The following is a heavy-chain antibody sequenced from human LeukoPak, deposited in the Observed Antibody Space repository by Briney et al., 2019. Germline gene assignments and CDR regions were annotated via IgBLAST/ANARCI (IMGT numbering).Heavy chain of an antibody. Sequence: ASVKVSCKASGYTFTSYGISWVRQAPGQGLEWMGWISAYNGNTNYAQKLQGRVTMTTDTSTSTDYMELRSLRSDDTAVYYCARGKTYYYDSSGYYAFDYWGQGTLVTVSS. D-gene: IGHD3-22*01. V-gene: IGHV1-18*01. CDR3: ARGKTYYYDSSGYYAFDY. CDR1: GYTFTSYG. CDR2: ISAYNGNT. J-gene: IGHJ4*02.